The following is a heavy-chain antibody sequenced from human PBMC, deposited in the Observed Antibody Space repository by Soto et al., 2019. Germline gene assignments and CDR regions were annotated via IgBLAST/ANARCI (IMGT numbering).Heavy chain of an antibody. V-gene: IGHV3-30-3*01. J-gene: IGHJ4*02. Sequence: PGGSLRLSCAASGFTFSSYAMHWVRQAPGKGLEWVAVISYDGSNKYYADSVKGRFTISRDNSKNTLYLQMNSLRAEDTAVYYCAAPHIAAAGLFDYWGQGTPVTVSS. D-gene: IGHD6-13*01. CDR3: AAPHIAAAGLFDY. CDR1: GFTFSSYA. CDR2: ISYDGSNK.